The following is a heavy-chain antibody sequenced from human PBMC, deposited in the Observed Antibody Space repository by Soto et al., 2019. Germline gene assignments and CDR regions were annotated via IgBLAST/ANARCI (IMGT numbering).Heavy chain of an antibody. V-gene: IGHV3-74*01. D-gene: IGHD2-8*01. Sequence: GSLRLSCAASRFTFSSYWMHWVRQAPGKGLVWVSRINSDGSDTGYADSVKGRFTISRDNAKNTLYLQMSSLRAEDTAVYYCAREGMGFSNWFDPSGQGTLVTVSS. CDR3: AREGMGFSNWFDP. J-gene: IGHJ5*02. CDR2: INSDGSDT. CDR1: RFTFSSYW.